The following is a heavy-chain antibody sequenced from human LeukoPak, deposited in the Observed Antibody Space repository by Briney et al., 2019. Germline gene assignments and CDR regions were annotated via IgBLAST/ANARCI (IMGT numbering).Heavy chain of an antibody. J-gene: IGHJ4*02. CDR1: GGTFSSYV. D-gene: IGHD2-15*01. Sequence: SVNVSCKASGGTFSSYVISWVRQAPGQRVEWMGGIIPIFGTANYAQKFQGRVTITADESTSTAYMELSSLRSEDTAVYYCAGSGGERPDCSGGSCYVDYWGQGTLVTVSS. CDR3: AGSGGERPDCSGGSCYVDY. V-gene: IGHV1-69*13. CDR2: IIPIFGTA.